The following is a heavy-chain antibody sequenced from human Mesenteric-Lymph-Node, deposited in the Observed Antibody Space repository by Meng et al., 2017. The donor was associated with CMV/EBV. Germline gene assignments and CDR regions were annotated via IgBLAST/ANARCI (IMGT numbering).Heavy chain of an antibody. V-gene: IGHV1-2*06. D-gene: IGHD2-15*01. CDR3: ARDLVVAATHHDY. CDR1: AYTFTGYY. J-gene: IGHJ4*02. Sequence: CKASAYTFTGYYRHWVRQAPGQGREWMRRINPSLGIADYAQKRQGRVTMTTDTSTSTTYMELRSLRSDDTAVYYCARDLVVAATHHDYWGQGTLVTVSS. CDR2: INPSLGIA.